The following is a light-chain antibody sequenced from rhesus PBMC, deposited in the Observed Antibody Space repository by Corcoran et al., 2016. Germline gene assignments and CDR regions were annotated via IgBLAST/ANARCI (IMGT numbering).Light chain of an antibody. CDR3: LQDYTSPWT. CDR1: QGSNKE. J-gene: IGKJ1*01. V-gene: IGKV1-94*01. Sequence: DIQMTQSPSTLSASVGDRVTVTCRESQGSNKELSWYQQKPGKAPELLIYSASTLQTGVSSRFSGSGSGTDYTLTIRSLQPEAVATYYCLQDYTSPWTFGQGTKVEIK. CDR2: SAS.